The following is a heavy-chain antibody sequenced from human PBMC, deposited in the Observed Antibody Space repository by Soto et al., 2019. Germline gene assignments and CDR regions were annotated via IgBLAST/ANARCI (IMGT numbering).Heavy chain of an antibody. D-gene: IGHD6-6*01. Sequence: TLSLTSPVSGGSISSGGYSWSWIRQPPGKGLEWIGYIYHSGSTYYNPSLKSRVTISVDTSKNQFSLKLSSVSAADTAVYYCARDRSNSPDYFDYWGQGTLVTVSS. V-gene: IGHV4-30-2*05. CDR3: ARDRSNSPDYFDY. CDR2: IYHSGST. J-gene: IGHJ4*02. CDR1: GGSISSGGYS.